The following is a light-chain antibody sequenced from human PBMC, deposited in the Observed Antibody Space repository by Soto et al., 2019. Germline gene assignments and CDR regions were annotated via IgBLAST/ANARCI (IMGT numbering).Light chain of an antibody. Sequence: QSVLTQPPSLSGAPGQRVTISCTGSGSNIGAPYDVHWYQHLPGTAPKLLSYGSTNRPSGVPGRFSGSKSGTSASLAITGLQAEDEADYFCTSFTSSSTQVFGTGTKVTVL. V-gene: IGLV1-40*01. J-gene: IGLJ1*01. CDR1: GSNIGAPYD. CDR3: TSFTSSSTQV. CDR2: GST.